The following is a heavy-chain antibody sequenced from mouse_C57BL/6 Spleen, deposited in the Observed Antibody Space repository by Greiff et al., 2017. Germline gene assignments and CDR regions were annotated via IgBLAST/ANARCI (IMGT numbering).Heavy chain of an antibody. CDR1: GFTFSDYG. CDR2: ISSGSSTI. V-gene: IGHV5-17*01. J-gene: IGHJ4*01. CDR3: AKESYYYGSSYGAMDY. D-gene: IGHD1-1*01. Sequence: EVKLVESGGGLVKPGGSLKLSCAASGFTFSDYGMHWVRQAPEKGLEWVAYISSGSSTIYYADTVKGRFTISRDNAKNTLFLQMTSLRSEDTAMYYCAKESYYYGSSYGAMDYWGQGTSVTVSS.